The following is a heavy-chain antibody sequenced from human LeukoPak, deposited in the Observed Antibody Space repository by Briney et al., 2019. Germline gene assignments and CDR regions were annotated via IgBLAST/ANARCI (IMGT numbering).Heavy chain of an antibody. V-gene: IGHV4-38-2*02. CDR1: GGSISSGYY. Sequence: ETLSLTCTVSGGSISSGYYWGWIRQPPGKGLEWIGSIYHSGSTYYNPSLKSRVTISVDTSKNQFSLKLSSVTAADTAVYYCARDREGCGGDCYLSNWFDPWGQGTLVTVSS. CDR3: ARDREGCGGDCYLSNWFDP. D-gene: IGHD2-21*02. J-gene: IGHJ5*02. CDR2: IYHSGST.